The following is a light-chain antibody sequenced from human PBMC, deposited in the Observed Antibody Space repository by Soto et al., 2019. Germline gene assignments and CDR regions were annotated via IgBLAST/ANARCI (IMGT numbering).Light chain of an antibody. Sequence: QSALTQPASVSGSPGQSITISCTGTGSDVGGYDYVSWYQHHPGKAPKLMIFDVSTRPSGISIRCSGSKSGNTASLTISGLQAEDEADFYCSSYTSSSTLIFGGGTKLTVL. CDR1: GSDVGGYDY. J-gene: IGLJ2*01. V-gene: IGLV2-14*03. CDR2: DVS. CDR3: SSYTSSSTLI.